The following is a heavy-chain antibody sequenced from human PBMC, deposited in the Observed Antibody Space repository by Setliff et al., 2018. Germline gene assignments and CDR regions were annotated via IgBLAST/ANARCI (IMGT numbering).Heavy chain of an antibody. D-gene: IGHD1-26*01. Sequence: ASVKVSCKASGYTFTGYYMHWVRQAPGQGLEWMGIINPGGGSTSYAQKFQGRVTMTRNTSISTAYMELSSLRSEDTAVYYCARRMWELRSDAFDIWGQGTMVTVSS. CDR1: GYTFTGYY. CDR3: ARRMWELRSDAFDI. CDR2: INPGGGST. J-gene: IGHJ3*02. V-gene: IGHV1-46*01.